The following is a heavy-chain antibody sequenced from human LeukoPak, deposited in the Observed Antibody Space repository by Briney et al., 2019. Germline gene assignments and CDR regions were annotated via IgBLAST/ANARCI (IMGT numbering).Heavy chain of an antibody. J-gene: IGHJ6*03. D-gene: IGHD3-10*01. CDR1: GFIVSSND. CDR3: ARVIAARERAWFGELRLYYYYYMDV. V-gene: IGHV3-66*01. Sequence: GGSLRLSCAASGFIVSSNDMKWVRQAPGKGLEWVSVIYSGGSTYYADSVKGRFTISRDNSKNTLYPQMNSLRAEDTAVYYCARVIAARERAWFGELRLYYYYYMDVWGKGTTVTISS. CDR2: IYSGGST.